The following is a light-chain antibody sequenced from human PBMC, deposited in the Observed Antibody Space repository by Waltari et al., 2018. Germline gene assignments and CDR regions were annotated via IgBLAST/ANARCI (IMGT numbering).Light chain of an antibody. CDR1: TSDVGGYNL. V-gene: IGLV2-23*01. CDR3: SSDARSDNSVL. J-gene: IGLJ2*01. CDR2: EGT. Sequence: QSALTQPASVSGSPGQSITISCTGSTSDVGGYNLVSWYRQFPNKAPQLIIYEGTRRPSGVSSRFSASKSGNTAALTISGLQAEDEALYFCSSDARSDNSVLFGGGTQLSVL.